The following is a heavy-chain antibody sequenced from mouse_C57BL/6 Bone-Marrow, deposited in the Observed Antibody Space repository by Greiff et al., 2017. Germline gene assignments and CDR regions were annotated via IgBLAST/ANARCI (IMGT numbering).Heavy chain of an antibody. CDR2: IDPANGNT. Sequence: EVKLVESVAELVRPGASVKLSCTASGFNIKNTYMHWVKQRPEQGQEWIGRIDPANGNTKYAPEFQGKATITADTSSNTAYLQLSSLTSEDTAIYYCANPPDYYGSSQFAYWGQGTLVTVSA. D-gene: IGHD1-1*01. J-gene: IGHJ3*01. V-gene: IGHV14-3*01. CDR1: GFNIKNTY. CDR3: ANPPDYYGSSQFAY.